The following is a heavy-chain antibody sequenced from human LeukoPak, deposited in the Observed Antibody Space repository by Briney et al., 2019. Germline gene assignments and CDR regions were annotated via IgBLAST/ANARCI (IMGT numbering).Heavy chain of an antibody. J-gene: IGHJ5*02. V-gene: IGHV1-2*02. CDR3: ARGYCSSTSCYSMDHWFDP. D-gene: IGHD2-2*02. CDR1: GYTFTGYY. Sequence: ASVKVSCKASGYTFTGYYMHWVRQAPGQGLEWMGWINPNSDGTNYAQKFQGRVTMTRDTSISTAYMEQSRLRSDDTAVYYCARGYCSSTSCYSMDHWFDPWGQGTLVTVSS. CDR2: INPNSDGT.